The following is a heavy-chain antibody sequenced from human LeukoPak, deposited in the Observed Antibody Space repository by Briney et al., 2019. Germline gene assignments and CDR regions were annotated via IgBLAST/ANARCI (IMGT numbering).Heavy chain of an antibody. CDR1: GYSFTSYW. CDR2: IYPGDSDT. V-gene: IGHV5-51*01. CDR3: ARHYSSSSEGRNYYYYYYMDV. J-gene: IGHJ6*03. Sequence: KPGEALKIPCKGSGYSFTSYWIGWVRQMPGKGLEWMGIIYPGDSDTRYSPSFQGQVTISADKSISTAYLQWSSLKASDTAMYYCARHYSSSSEGRNYYYYYYMDVWGKGTTVTVSS. D-gene: IGHD6-6*01.